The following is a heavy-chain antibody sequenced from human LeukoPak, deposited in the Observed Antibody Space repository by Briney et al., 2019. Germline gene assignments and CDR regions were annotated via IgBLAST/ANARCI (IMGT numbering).Heavy chain of an antibody. CDR1: GYTFTSYY. Sequence: AASVTVSCKASGYTFTSYYMHWVRQAPGQGLEWMGIINPSGGSTSYAQKFQGRVTMTRDTSTSTVYMELSSLRSEDTAVYYCARDSTVEDFDYWGQGTLVTVSS. D-gene: IGHD4-11*01. J-gene: IGHJ4*02. CDR2: INPSGGST. CDR3: ARDSTVEDFDY. V-gene: IGHV1-46*01.